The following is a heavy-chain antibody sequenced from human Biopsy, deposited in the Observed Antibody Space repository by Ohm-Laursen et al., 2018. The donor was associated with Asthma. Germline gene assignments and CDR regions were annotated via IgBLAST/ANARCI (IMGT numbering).Heavy chain of an antibody. CDR3: ARAVSSSSYWYFDL. V-gene: IGHV4-39*02. D-gene: IGHD6-6*01. Sequence: SDTLSLTFIVSGDAMSTSGSYWGWIRQSPGKGLEWIGSIYYSGRTYYSPSLESRVTISADTSKNHFSLKVTSVTAADTAVYYCARAVSSSSYWYFDLWGRGDLVTVSS. CDR2: IYYSGRT. J-gene: IGHJ2*01. CDR1: GDAMSTSGSY.